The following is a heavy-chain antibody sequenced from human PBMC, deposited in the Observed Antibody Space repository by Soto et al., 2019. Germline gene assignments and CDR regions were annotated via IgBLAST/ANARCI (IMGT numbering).Heavy chain of an antibody. Sequence: PGGSLRLSCRVSGFAFSSYWMSWVRQAPGKGLEWVASIKQDESEKYYVDSVKGRFTISRDNVQDSLFLQMNSLSAEDTAVYFCVRDVGFDYVNWGQGTLVTVSS. D-gene: IGHD3-16*01. CDR2: IKQDESEK. CDR1: GFAFSSYW. CDR3: VRDVGFDYVN. J-gene: IGHJ4*02. V-gene: IGHV3-7*01.